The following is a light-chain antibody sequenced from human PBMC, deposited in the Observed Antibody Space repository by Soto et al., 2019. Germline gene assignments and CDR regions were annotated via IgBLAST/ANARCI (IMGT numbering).Light chain of an antibody. J-gene: IGKJ4*01. CDR1: QTVSNN. Sequence: RVMTQFPATLSVSPGAKATLSCRASQTVSNNLAWYQQKPGQAPRILIDFASTRATGVPARFSGSGTGTEVTLPISNLQSEDSALDYCRQYNEWPLTFGGGPKLETK. CDR3: RQYNEWPLT. CDR2: FAS. V-gene: IGKV3-15*01.